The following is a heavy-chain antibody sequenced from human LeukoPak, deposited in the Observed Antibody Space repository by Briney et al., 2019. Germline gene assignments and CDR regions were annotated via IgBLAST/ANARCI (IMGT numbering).Heavy chain of an antibody. CDR2: ISSSGSTI. CDR3: ARDNAVPSDGMDV. J-gene: IGHJ6*02. CDR1: GFTFSDYY. V-gene: IGHV3-11*04. Sequence: GGSLRLSCAASGFTFSDYYMSWIRQAPGKGLEWVSYISSSGSTIYYANSVKGRFTISRDSSKNTIYLQMNSLRAEDTAVYYCARDNAVPSDGMDVWGPGTTVTVSS. D-gene: IGHD2-8*01.